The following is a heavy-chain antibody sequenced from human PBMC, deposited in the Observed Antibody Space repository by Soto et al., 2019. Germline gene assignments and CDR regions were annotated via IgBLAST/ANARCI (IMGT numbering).Heavy chain of an antibody. J-gene: IGHJ5*02. Sequence: PGESLKISCKGSGYSFTSYWISWVRQMPGKGLEWMGRIDPSDSYTNYSPSFQGHVTISADKSISTAYLQWSSLKASDTAMYYYARFRYDSSGYISGFDPWGQGTLVTVSS. CDR1: GYSFTSYW. CDR2: IDPSDSYT. D-gene: IGHD3-22*01. V-gene: IGHV5-10-1*01. CDR3: ARFRYDSSGYISGFDP.